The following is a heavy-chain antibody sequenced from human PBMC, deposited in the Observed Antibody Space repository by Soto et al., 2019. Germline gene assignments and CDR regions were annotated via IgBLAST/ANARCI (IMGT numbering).Heavy chain of an antibody. J-gene: IGHJ4*02. CDR3: AKETTMVTASDY. V-gene: IGHV3-23*01. Sequence: EVQLLESGGSLVQPGGSLRLSCAASGYTFSSYAMSWVRQAPGKGLEWVSAISGSGGSTYYADSVKGRFTISRDNSKNTLFLQMNSLRAEDTAVYYCAKETTMVTASDYWGQGTLVTVSS. CDR1: GYTFSSYA. D-gene: IGHD5-18*01. CDR2: ISGSGGST.